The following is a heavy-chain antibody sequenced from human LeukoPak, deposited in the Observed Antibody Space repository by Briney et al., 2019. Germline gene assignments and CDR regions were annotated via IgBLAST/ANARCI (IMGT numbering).Heavy chain of an antibody. Sequence: ASVKVSCKASGYTFTGYYMHWVRQAPGQGLEWMGRINPNSGGTNYAQKFQGRVTMTRDTSISTAYMELSRLRSDDTAVYYCARDFIAVAGTEYFQHWGQGTLVTVSS. CDR3: ARDFIAVAGTEYFQH. CDR1: GYTFTGYY. CDR2: INPNSGGT. V-gene: IGHV1-2*06. D-gene: IGHD6-19*01. J-gene: IGHJ1*01.